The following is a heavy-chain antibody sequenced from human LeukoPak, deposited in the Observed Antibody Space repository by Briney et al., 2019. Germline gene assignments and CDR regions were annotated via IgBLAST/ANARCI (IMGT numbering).Heavy chain of an antibody. Sequence: SETLSLTCTVSGGSISSSSYYWGWIRQPPGKGLEWIGSIYYSGSTYYNPPLKSRVTISVDTSKNQFSLKLSSVTAADTAVYYCARVTPSYGSGSYYLFDYWGQGTLVTVSS. J-gene: IGHJ4*02. V-gene: IGHV4-39*07. CDR1: GGSISSSSYY. D-gene: IGHD3-10*01. CDR2: IYYSGST. CDR3: ARVTPSYGSGSYYLFDY.